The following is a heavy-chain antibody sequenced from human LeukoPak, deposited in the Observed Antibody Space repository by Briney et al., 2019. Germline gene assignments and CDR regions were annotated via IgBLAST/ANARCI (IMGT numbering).Heavy chain of an antibody. CDR1: GFTFSSYA. CDR3: AKDFEFTMIVVVITTSRFDY. D-gene: IGHD3-22*01. J-gene: IGHJ4*02. CDR2: ISGSGGST. Sequence: GGSLRLSCAASGFTFSSYAMSWVRKAPGKGLEWVSAISGSGGSTYYADSVKGRFTISRDNSKNTLYLQMNSLRAEDTAVYYCAKDFEFTMIVVVITTSRFDYWGQGTLVTVSS. V-gene: IGHV3-23*01.